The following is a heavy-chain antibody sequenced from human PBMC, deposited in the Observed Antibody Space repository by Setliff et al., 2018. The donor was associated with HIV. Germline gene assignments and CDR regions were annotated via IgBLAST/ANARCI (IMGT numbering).Heavy chain of an antibody. CDR2: LNPRSGAT. J-gene: IGHJ1*01. CDR1: GYTFTNYD. V-gene: IGHV1-8*02. CDR3: ARVPTSSWYVTTQRTKEYFQQ. Sequence: GASVKVSCKASGYTFTNYDINWVRQATGQGLEWMGWLNPRSGATGYTQKSQGRVTMTIDIPTTTAYMEMRSLRFDDTAIYYCARVPTSSWYVTTQRTKEYFQQWGQGTLVTVSS. D-gene: IGHD6-13*01.